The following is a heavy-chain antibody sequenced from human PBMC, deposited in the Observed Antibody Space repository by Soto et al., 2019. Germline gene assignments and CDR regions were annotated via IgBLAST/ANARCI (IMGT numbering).Heavy chain of an antibody. CDR3: ASDFWMTTCGTDAFDI. CDR2: INGAGSST. J-gene: IGHJ3*02. Sequence: EVQLVESGGGLIQPGGSLRLSCAASGFTFNTYWMHWVRQAPGKGLVWVSRINGAGSSTSYAESVKGRFTISRDSAKNRLYLQMNSLRAEDTGVYYCASDFWMTTCGTDAFDIWGQGTMVTVSS. V-gene: IGHV3-74*01. D-gene: IGHD3-3*01. CDR1: GFTFNTYW.